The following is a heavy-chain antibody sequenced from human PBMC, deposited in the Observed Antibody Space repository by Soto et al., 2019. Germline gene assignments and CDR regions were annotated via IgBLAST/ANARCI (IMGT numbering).Heavy chain of an antibody. D-gene: IGHD3-16*01. CDR1: GFTFSSYS. CDR3: ARDLVRLGGALDI. J-gene: IGHJ3*02. V-gene: IGHV3-21*01. Sequence: EVQLVESGGGLVKPGGSLRLSCAASGFTFSSYSMNWVRQAPGKGLEWVSSISSSSSYIYYADSVKGRFTISRDNAKNSLYLQMNSLRAEDMAVYYYARDLVRLGGALDIWCQGTMVTVSS. CDR2: ISSSSSYI.